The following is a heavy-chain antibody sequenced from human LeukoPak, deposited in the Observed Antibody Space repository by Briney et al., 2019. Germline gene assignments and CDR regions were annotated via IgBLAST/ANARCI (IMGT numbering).Heavy chain of an antibody. J-gene: IGHJ4*02. CDR2: VYPGDSDT. CDR1: GNHFTSHW. Sequence: GESLKIPCKGFGNHFTSHWFAWVPQIPGKGLGWLGIVYPGDSDTRFSPSFQGKVSITADKSISTAYLQLSSLKASDNAMYYCARRVIRVVRGVTTDYFDYWGQGTLVTVSS. D-gene: IGHD3-10*01. V-gene: IGHV5-51*01. CDR3: ARRVIRVVRGVTTDYFDY.